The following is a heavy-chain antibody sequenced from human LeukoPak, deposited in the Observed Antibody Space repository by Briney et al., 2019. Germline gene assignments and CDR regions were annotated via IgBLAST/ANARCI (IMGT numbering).Heavy chain of an antibody. Sequence: GGSLRLSCAASGLTVSSNYMSWVRQAPGKGLEWVSVIYSSGSTYYADSVKGRFTISRDNSKITLYLQMNSLRVEDTAVYYCARWGSLNVDYWGQGTLVTVSS. D-gene: IGHD3-16*01. J-gene: IGHJ4*02. CDR1: GLTVSSNY. CDR2: IYSSGST. CDR3: ARWGSLNVDY. V-gene: IGHV3-66*01.